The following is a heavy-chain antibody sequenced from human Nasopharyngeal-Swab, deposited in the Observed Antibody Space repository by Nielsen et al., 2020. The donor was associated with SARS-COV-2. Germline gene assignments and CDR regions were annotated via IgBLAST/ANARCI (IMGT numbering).Heavy chain of an antibody. CDR1: GFIFSSYG. Sequence: GESLKISCAASGFIFSSYGMHWVRQAPGKGLEWVAVISYDGSNKYYADSLKGRFTISKDNSKNTLYLQMNSLRAEDTAAYYCAKVPGSSWVDAFDIWGQGTQVTVSS. D-gene: IGHD6-13*01. V-gene: IGHV3-30*18. J-gene: IGHJ3*02. CDR3: AKVPGSSWVDAFDI. CDR2: ISYDGSNK.